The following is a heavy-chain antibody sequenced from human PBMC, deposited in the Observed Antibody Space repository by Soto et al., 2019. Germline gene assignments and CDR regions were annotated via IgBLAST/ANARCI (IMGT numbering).Heavy chain of an antibody. CDR2: IYYSGST. CDR1: GGSISSHY. J-gene: IGHJ4*02. Sequence: SETLSLTCTVSGGSISSHYWSWIRQPPGKGLEWIGYIYYSGSTNYNPSLKSRVTISVDTSKNQFSLKLSSVTAADTAVYYCARTTAPYYDFWSGYLFDYWGQGTLVTAPQ. D-gene: IGHD3-3*01. CDR3: ARTTAPYYDFWSGYLFDY. V-gene: IGHV4-59*11.